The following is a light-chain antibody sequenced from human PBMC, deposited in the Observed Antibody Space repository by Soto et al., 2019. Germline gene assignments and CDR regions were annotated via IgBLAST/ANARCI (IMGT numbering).Light chain of an antibody. V-gene: IGLV2-14*01. Sequence: QSVLTQLAFVSGSPGQSVTISCTGTSSDVGGYNYVSWYQQHPGKAPKLMIYDVSNRPSGVSNRFSGSKSGNTASLTISGLQAEDEADYYCSSYTSSSTLLYVFGTGTKLTVL. J-gene: IGLJ1*01. CDR1: SSDVGGYNY. CDR2: DVS. CDR3: SSYTSSSTLLYV.